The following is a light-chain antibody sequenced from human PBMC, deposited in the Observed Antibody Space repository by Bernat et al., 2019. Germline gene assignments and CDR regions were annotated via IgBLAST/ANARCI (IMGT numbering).Light chain of an antibody. CDR3: QQYGTSPQT. V-gene: IGKV3-20*01. CDR1: QVIRDGY. J-gene: IGKJ2*01. Sequence: EIVLTQSPGTLSLSPGERATLSCRASQVIRDGYLACYQQKPGQAPRLLIYGSSSRASGVPDRVIGSGSGTVFTLTILMLEPKDVALYHCQQYGTSPQTFGQGTKLEI. CDR2: GSS.